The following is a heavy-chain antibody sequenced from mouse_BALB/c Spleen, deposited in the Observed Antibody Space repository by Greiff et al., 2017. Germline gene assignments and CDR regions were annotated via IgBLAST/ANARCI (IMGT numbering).Heavy chain of an antibody. CDR1: GYSFTSYY. V-gene: IGHV1-28*01. Sequence: EVQLQQSGPELMKPGASVKISCKASGYSFTSYYMHWVKQSHGKSLEWIGYIDPFNGGTSYNQKFKGKATLTVDKSSSTAYMHLSSLTSEDSAVYYCARGGNGYYGGNYFDYWGQGTTLTVSS. CDR2: IDPFNGGT. CDR3: ARGGNGYYGGNYFDY. D-gene: IGHD2-3*01. J-gene: IGHJ2*01.